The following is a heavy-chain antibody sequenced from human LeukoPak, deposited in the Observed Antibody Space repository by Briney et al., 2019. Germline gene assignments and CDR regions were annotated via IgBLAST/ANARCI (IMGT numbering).Heavy chain of an antibody. CDR3: AKRISGTSSWGLFDY. CDR1: GFTFSNYA. D-gene: IGHD2-15*01. J-gene: IGHJ4*02. Sequence: GGSLRLSCAASGFTFSNYAMSWVRQAPGKGLEWVSTLTGSGGSTYYADSVEGRFTISRDNSKNTLYLQMNSLRAEDTAVYYCAKRISGTSSWGLFDYWGQGTLVTVPS. CDR2: LTGSGGST. V-gene: IGHV3-23*01.